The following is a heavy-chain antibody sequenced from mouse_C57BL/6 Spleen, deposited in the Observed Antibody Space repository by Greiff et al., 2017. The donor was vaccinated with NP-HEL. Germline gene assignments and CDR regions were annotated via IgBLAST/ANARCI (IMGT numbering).Heavy chain of an antibody. CDR2: INPNNGGT. D-gene: IGHD2-3*01. Sequence: EVQLQQSGPELVKPGASVKIPCKASGYTFTDYNMDWVKQSPGKSLEWIGDINPNNGGTIYNQKFKGKATLTVDKSYSTAYMELRSLTSEDTAVYDCARWMVPSYWYFDVWGTGTTVTVSA. V-gene: IGHV1-18*01. CDR3: ARWMVPSYWYFDV. J-gene: IGHJ1*03. CDR1: GYTFTDYN.